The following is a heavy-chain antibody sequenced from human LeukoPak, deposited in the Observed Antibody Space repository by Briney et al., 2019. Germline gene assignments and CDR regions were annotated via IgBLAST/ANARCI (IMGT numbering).Heavy chain of an antibody. V-gene: IGHV4-59*01. Sequence: SETLSLTCTVSGGSISSYYWSWIRQPPGKGLEWIGYIYYSGSTNYNPSLKSRVTISVDTSKNQFSLKLSSVTAADTAVYYCAREARYGEPFDYWGQGTLVTVSS. J-gene: IGHJ4*02. CDR3: AREARYGEPFDY. D-gene: IGHD4-17*01. CDR1: GGSISSYY. CDR2: IYYSGST.